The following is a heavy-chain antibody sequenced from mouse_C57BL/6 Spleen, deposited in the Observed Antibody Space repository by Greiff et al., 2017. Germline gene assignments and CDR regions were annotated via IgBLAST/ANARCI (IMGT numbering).Heavy chain of an antibody. D-gene: IGHD6-1*01. V-gene: IGHV1-69*01. CDR2: IDPSDSYT. CDR1: GYTFTSYW. J-gene: IGHJ1*03. Sequence: VQLQQSGAELVMPGASVKLSCKASGYTFTSYWMHWVKQRPGQGLEWIGEIDPSDSYTNYNQKFKGKSTLTVDKSSSTAYMQLSSLTSEDSAVYYCARPPTLRYFDVWGTGTTVTVSS. CDR3: ARPPTLRYFDV.